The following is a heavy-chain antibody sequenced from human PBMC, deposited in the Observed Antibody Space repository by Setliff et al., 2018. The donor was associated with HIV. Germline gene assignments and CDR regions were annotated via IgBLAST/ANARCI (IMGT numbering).Heavy chain of an antibody. CDR1: GGSITSSTYY. V-gene: IGHV4-39*07. CDR2: IFYSGST. Sequence: SETLSLTCTVSGGSITSSTYYWDWIRQPPGKGLEWIGSIFYSGSTYYNPSVKSRVTISIDTSKNQFSLRLSSVTAADTAVYYCARARGPEGYFDSWGQGTLVTVSS. D-gene: IGHD3-10*01. CDR3: ARARGPEGYFDS. J-gene: IGHJ4*02.